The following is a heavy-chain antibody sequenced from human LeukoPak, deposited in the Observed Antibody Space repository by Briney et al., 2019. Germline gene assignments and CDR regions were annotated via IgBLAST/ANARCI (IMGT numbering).Heavy chain of an antibody. J-gene: IGHJ6*03. CDR3: ARERGYSLYYYYYYMDV. CDR2: IKQDGSEK. V-gene: IGHV3-7*01. CDR1: GFTFSSYW. D-gene: IGHD2-15*01. Sequence: PGGSLRLSCAASGFTFSSYWMSWVRQAPGKGLEWVANIKQDGSEKYYVDSVKGRFTISRDNAKNSLYLQMNSLRAEDTAVYYCARERGYSLYYYYYYMDVWGKGTTVTVSS.